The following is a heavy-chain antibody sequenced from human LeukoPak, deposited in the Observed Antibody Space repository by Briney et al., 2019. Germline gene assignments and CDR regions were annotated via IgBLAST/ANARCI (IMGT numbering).Heavy chain of an antibody. Sequence: GGSLRLSCAASGFTFPNYVMSWVRQASGKGLEWVSAISGSGSNTYYADSVKGWFTISRDNSKNTLYLQMNSLRAEDAAVYYCANEYSKGDVWGQGTMVTVSS. CDR1: GFTFPNYV. CDR2: ISGSGSNT. V-gene: IGHV3-23*01. CDR3: ANEYSKGDV. D-gene: IGHD4-11*01. J-gene: IGHJ3*01.